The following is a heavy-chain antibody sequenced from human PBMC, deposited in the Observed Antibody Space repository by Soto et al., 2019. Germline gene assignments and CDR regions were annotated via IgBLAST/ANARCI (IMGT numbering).Heavy chain of an antibody. CDR1: GFTFSSYA. CDR3: ARYYYDSSGYYPL. Sequence: PGGSLRLSCAASGFTFSSYAMTWVRQAPGKGLEWVSSISGSGISTYYADSVKGRFTISRDNSKNTLYLQMNSLRAEDTAVYYCARYYYDSSGYYPLWGQGTLVTVSS. J-gene: IGHJ4*02. D-gene: IGHD3-22*01. CDR2: ISGSGIST. V-gene: IGHV3-23*01.